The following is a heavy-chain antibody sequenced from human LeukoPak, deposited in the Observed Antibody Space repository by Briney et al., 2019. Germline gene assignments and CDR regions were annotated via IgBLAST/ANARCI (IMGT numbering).Heavy chain of an antibody. CDR3: AKDRGRYYDSSGYYWGYYFDS. CDR2: ISGSGGST. Sequence: GGSLRLSCAASGFTFSSYAMSWVRQAPGKGLEWVSAISGSGGSTYYADSVKGRFTISRDNAKNSLYLQMNSLRAEDTAVYYCAKDRGRYYDSSGYYWGYYFDSWGQGILVTVST. V-gene: IGHV3-23*01. CDR1: GFTFSSYA. J-gene: IGHJ4*02. D-gene: IGHD3-22*01.